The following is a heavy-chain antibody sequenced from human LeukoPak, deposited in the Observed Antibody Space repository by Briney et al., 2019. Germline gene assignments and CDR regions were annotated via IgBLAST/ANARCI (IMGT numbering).Heavy chain of an antibody. CDR3: AKNPRIVVVPAADIHPRNEDY. D-gene: IGHD2-2*01. CDR2: ISGSGGST. CDR1: GFTFSSYA. V-gene: IGHV3-23*01. J-gene: IGHJ4*02. Sequence: GGSLRLSCAASGFTFSSYAMSWVRQAPGKGLEWVSAISGSGGSTYYADSVKGRFTISRDNSKNTLYLQMNSLRAEDTAVYYCAKNPRIVVVPAADIHPRNEDYWGQGTLVTVSS.